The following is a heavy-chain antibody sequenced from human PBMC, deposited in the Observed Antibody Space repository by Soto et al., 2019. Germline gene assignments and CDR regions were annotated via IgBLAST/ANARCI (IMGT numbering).Heavy chain of an antibody. CDR2: TIPIFGTA. Sequence: QVQLVQSGAEAKKPGSSVKVSCKASGGTFSSYAISWVRQAPGQGLEWMGGTIPIFGTANYAQQFQGRVTITADESTSTASMELSSLRAEDTAVYYCARGVSLEYFKHWGQGTLVTVSS. V-gene: IGHV1-69*01. CDR3: ARGVSLEYFKH. J-gene: IGHJ1*01. CDR1: GGTFSSYA. D-gene: IGHD1-20*01.